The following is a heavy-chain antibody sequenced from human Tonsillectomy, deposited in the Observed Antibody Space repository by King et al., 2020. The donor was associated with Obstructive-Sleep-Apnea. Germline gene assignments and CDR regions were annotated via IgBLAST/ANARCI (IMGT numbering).Heavy chain of an antibody. CDR2: ISSSGSTI. J-gene: IGHJ4*02. CDR1: GFTFSDYY. D-gene: IGHD3-22*01. V-gene: IGHV3-11*01. Sequence: QLVQSGGGLVKPGGSLRLSCAGFGFTFSDYYMSWIRQAPGKGLEWDSYISSSGSTIYYADSVKGRFTISRDNAKNSLYLQMNSLRAEDTAVYYCARDGYYDSSGYLGYWGQGTLVTVSS. CDR3: ARDGYYDSSGYLGY.